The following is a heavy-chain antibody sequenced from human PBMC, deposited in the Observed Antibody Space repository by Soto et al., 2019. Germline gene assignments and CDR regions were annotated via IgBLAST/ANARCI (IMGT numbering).Heavy chain of an antibody. CDR2: IYYSGST. D-gene: IGHD1-20*01. CDR3: ARAEYNWNHLGAFDI. J-gene: IGHJ3*02. CDR1: GGSISSGGYY. Sequence: SSETLSLTCTVSGGSISSGGYYWSWIRQHPGKGLEWIGYIYYSGSTYYNPSLKSRVTISVDTSKNQFSLKLSSVTAADTAVYYCARAEYNWNHLGAFDIWGQGTMVIVSS. V-gene: IGHV4-31*03.